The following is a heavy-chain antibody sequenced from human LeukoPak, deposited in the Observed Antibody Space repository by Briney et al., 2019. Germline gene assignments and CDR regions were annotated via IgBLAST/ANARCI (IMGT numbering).Heavy chain of an antibody. CDR1: GFTFSSYA. D-gene: IGHD2-2*01. J-gene: IGHJ6*02. Sequence: SGGSLRLSCAASGFTFSSYAMSWVRQAPGKGLEWVSAISGSGGSTYYADSVEGRFTISRDNSKNTLYLQMNSLRAEDTAVYYCAKGGEKYQLPLLYYYYGMDVWGQGTTVTVSS. CDR3: AKGGEKYQLPLLYYYYGMDV. V-gene: IGHV3-23*01. CDR2: ISGSGGST.